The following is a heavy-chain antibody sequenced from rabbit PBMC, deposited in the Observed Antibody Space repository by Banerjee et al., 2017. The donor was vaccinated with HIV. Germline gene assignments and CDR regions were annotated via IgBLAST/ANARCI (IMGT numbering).Heavy chain of an antibody. Sequence: QSLEESGGGLVQPEGSLTLTCTASGFSFSGSYYMCWVRQAPGKGLEWIACIYAGIGYTWYASWVNGRFTISKTSSTTVTLQMTSLTAADTATYFCARRAGSYSSGDYYFNLWGQGTLVTVS. CDR1: GFSFSGSYY. J-gene: IGHJ4*01. D-gene: IGHD4-1*01. CDR3: ARRAGSYSSGDYYFNL. CDR2: IYAGIGYT. V-gene: IGHV1S40*01.